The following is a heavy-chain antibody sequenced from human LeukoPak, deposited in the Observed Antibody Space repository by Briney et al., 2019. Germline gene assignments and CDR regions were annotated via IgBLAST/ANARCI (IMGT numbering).Heavy chain of an antibody. D-gene: IGHD5-18*01. CDR1: GFTFSSYE. J-gene: IGHJ4*02. CDR2: ISSRSSII. CDR3: ARDRDTDWFFDF. V-gene: IGHV3-21*01. Sequence: GGSLRLSCAASGFTFSSYEMNWVRQAPGKGLEWVSSISSRSSIIYYADSVKGRFTISRDNAKNSLYLQMNSLRAEDTAVYYCARDRDTDWFFDFWGQGTLVTVSS.